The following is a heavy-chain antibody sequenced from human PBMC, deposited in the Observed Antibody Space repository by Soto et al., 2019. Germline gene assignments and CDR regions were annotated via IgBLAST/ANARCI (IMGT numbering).Heavy chain of an antibody. Sequence: SETLPLTCTVSGGSISSYYWSWIRQPPGKGLEWIGYIYYSGSTNYNPSLKSRVTISVDTSKNQFSLKLSSVTAADTAVYYCARDGGWNYSFDYWGQGTLVTVSS. CDR1: GGSISSYY. D-gene: IGHD1-7*01. CDR2: IYYSGST. CDR3: ARDGGWNYSFDY. V-gene: IGHV4-59*01. J-gene: IGHJ4*02.